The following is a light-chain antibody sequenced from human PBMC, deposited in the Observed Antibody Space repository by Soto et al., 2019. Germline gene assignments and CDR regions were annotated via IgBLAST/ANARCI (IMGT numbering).Light chain of an antibody. J-gene: IGKJ1*01. Sequence: DLHMTQSPSTLSASLGDRVIIXXRARQSISSWLAWYQQKPGKAPKLXXYDASSLQSGVPPRFSGSGSGTEFTLTIRSLQPDDIATYYCQQYSSYSAWTFGEGTKVDIK. V-gene: IGKV1-5*01. CDR3: QQYSSYSAWT. CDR2: DAS. CDR1: QSISSW.